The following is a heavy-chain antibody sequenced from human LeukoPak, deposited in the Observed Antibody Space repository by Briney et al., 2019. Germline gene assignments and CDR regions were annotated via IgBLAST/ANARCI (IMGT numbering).Heavy chain of an antibody. Sequence: PGGSLRLSCAASGFTFSSYSMNWVRQAPGKGLEWVSAIYSDGRTYYADSVKGRFTISRDISKNTLYLQMNSLRVEDTAVYYGAREMKMDVWGKGTTVTVSS. V-gene: IGHV3-53*01. CDR3: AREMKMDV. J-gene: IGHJ6*04. CDR2: IYSDGRT. CDR1: GFTFSSYS.